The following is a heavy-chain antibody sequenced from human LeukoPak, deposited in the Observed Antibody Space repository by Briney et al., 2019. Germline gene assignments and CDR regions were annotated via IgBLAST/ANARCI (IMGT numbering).Heavy chain of an antibody. V-gene: IGHV4-59*05. CDR2: IYYSGST. D-gene: IGHD3-22*01. Sequence: SETLSLTCTVSGDSISNFYWSWIRQPPGKGLEWIGSIYYSGSTYYNPSLKSRVTISVDTSKNQFSLKLSSVTAADTAVYYCAVSDYYYDNPIDYWGQGTLVTVSS. J-gene: IGHJ4*02. CDR1: GDSISNFY. CDR3: AVSDYYYDNPIDY.